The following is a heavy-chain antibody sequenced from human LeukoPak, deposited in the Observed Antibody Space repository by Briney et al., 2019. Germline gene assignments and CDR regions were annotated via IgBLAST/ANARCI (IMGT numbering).Heavy chain of an antibody. CDR3: ARDQLLYLHYYYGMDV. V-gene: IGHV3-7*01. CDR1: GFTFSSYW. Sequence: GGSLRPSFAASGFTFSSYWMSWAGRAPGKGLEWVATKKQDGSEKYYVDSVKGRFTISRDNAKNSLYLQMNSLRAEDTAVYYCARDQLLYLHYYYGMDVWGQGTTVTVSS. J-gene: IGHJ6*02. D-gene: IGHD2-2*02. CDR2: KKQDGSEK.